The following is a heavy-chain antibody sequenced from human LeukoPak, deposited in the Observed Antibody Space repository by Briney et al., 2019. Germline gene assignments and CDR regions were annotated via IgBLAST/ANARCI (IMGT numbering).Heavy chain of an antibody. D-gene: IGHD1-26*01. Sequence: GASVKVSCKASGYTFNTYGVSWVRQAPGQGLEWVGWISGYNDDRHYAQKLQGRVTMTTDTSTTTAYMELRSLRSDVTAVYYCAREGRLGASGSSGAHWFDPWGQGTLVTVSS. CDR3: AREGRLGASGSSGAHWFDP. CDR1: GYTFNTYG. CDR2: ISGYNDDR. V-gene: IGHV1-18*01. J-gene: IGHJ5*02.